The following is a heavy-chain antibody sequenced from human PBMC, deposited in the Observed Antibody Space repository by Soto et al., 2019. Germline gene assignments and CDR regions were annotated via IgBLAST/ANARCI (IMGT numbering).Heavy chain of an antibody. CDR1: GFTFSSYD. CDR2: IGTAGDT. V-gene: IGHV3-13*01. D-gene: IGHD2-15*01. J-gene: IGHJ6*03. Sequence: GSLRLSCAASGFTFSSYDMHWVRQATGKGLEWVSAIGTAGDTYYPGSVKGRFTISRENAKNSLYLQMNSLRAGDTAVYYCARAPDSNYYYYMDVWGKGTTVTVSS. CDR3: ARAPDSNYYYYMDV.